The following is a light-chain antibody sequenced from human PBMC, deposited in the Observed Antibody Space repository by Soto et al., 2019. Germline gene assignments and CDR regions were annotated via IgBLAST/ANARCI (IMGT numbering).Light chain of an antibody. Sequence: DIQMNQSPSTLSASVGDRVTITCRASQSISSWLAWYQQKPGKAPKLLIYDASSLESGVPSRFSGSGSGTEFTLTISSLQPDDFAPYYCQQYNSYSWTFGQGTKVEIK. CDR3: QQYNSYSWT. CDR1: QSISSW. V-gene: IGKV1-5*01. CDR2: DAS. J-gene: IGKJ1*01.